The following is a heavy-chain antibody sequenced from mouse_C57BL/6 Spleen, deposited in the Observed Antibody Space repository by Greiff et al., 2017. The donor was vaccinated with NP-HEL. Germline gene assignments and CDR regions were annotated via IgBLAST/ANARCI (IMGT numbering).Heavy chain of an antibody. J-gene: IGHJ1*03. CDR3: ARWLLGFWYFDV. V-gene: IGHV3-6*01. Sequence: VQLKESGPGLVKPSQSLSLTCSVTGYSITSGYYWNWIRQFPGNKLEWMGYISYDGSNNYNPSLKNRISITRDTSKNQFFLKLNSVTTEDTATYYCARWLLGFWYFDVWGTGTTVTVSS. D-gene: IGHD2-3*01. CDR2: ISYDGSN. CDR1: GYSITSGYY.